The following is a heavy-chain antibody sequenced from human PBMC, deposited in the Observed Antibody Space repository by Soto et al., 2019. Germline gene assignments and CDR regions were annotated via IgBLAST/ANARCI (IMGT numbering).Heavy chain of an antibody. CDR3: ARENIVATSVYYYYYGMDV. D-gene: IGHD5-12*01. CDR2: IIPIFGTA. Sequence: QVQLVQSGAEVKKPGSSVKVSCKASGGTFSSYAISWVRQAPGQGLEWMGGIIPIFGTANYAQKFQGRVTITADESTSTAYMELSSLSSEDTAVYYCARENIVATSVYYYYYGMDVWGQGTTVTVSS. CDR1: GGTFSSYA. J-gene: IGHJ6*02. V-gene: IGHV1-69*01.